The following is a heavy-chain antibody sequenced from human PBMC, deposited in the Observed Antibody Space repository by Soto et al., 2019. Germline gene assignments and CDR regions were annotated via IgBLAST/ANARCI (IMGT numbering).Heavy chain of an antibody. V-gene: IGHV6-1*01. CDR1: GDSVSSNSAA. J-gene: IGHJ6*02. CDR3: ARAGRYSSGWYDYYYYYYGMDV. Sequence: SQTLSLTCAISGDSVSSNSAAWNWIRQSPSRGLEWLGRTYYRSKWYNDYAVSVKSRITINPDTSKNQFSLQLNSVTPGDTAVYYCARAGRYSSGWYDYYYYYYGMDVWGQGTTVTVSS. D-gene: IGHD6-19*01. CDR2: TYYRSKWYN.